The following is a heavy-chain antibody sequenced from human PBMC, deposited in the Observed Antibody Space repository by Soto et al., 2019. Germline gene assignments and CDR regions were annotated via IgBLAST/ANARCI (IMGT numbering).Heavy chain of an antibody. J-gene: IGHJ4*02. D-gene: IGHD6-19*01. CDR3: ARAAAVAADFDY. V-gene: IGHV1-3*05. CDR2: INAGNGNT. Sequence: QVQLVQPGAEEKKPGASVKGSCKASGYTFTGYAMHWVRLAPGQRLEWMGWINAGNGNTKYSQKFQGRVTITRDTSASTAYMELSSLRSEDTAVYYCARAAAVAADFDYWGQGTLVTVSS. CDR1: GYTFTGYA.